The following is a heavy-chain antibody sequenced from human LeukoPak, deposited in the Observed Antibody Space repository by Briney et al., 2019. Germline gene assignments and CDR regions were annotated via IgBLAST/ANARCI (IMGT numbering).Heavy chain of an antibody. D-gene: IGHD6-19*01. Sequence: SETLSLTCTVSGGSISTYYWSWIRQSPGKGLEWIGYIHYSGSTNYSPSLKSRVTISVDTSKNQFSLNLTSVTAADTAVYYCGRAGSGGWPYFYYGVDVWGQGTTVTVSS. CDR2: IHYSGST. J-gene: IGHJ6*02. V-gene: IGHV4-59*01. CDR1: GGSISTYY. CDR3: GRAGSGGWPYFYYGVDV.